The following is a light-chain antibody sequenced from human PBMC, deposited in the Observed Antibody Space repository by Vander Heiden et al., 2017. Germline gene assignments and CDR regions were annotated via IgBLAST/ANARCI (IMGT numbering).Light chain of an antibody. V-gene: IGKV3-15*01. J-gene: IGKJ4*01. CDR3: QPDDNWPLT. CDR2: GAS. CDR1: QSVSSN. Sequence: EIVMTQSPATLSVSPGERATLSCRASQSVSSNLAWYQQKPGQAPRLLIYGASTRATGIPARFSGSGSGTEFTLTISILQSEDFAVYYCQPDDNWPLTFGGGTKVEIK.